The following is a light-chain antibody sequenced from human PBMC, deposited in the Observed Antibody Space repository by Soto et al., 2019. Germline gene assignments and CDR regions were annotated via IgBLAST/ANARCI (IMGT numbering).Light chain of an antibody. J-gene: IGKJ4*02. CDR3: QQCSSYPLT. V-gene: IGKV3-20*01. CDR2: YPS. CDR1: QTVRNNY. Sequence: VLTQSPGTLSLSPRARATLSCRASQTVRNNYLAWYQQKPDQAPRLQIYYPSSSATAIPDRFSGGGSGTDFTLTISRLEPEDFAVYYCQQCSSYPLTFGGGTKVDIK.